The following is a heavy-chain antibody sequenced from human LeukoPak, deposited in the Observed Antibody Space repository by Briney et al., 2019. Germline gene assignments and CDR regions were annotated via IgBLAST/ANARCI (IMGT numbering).Heavy chain of an antibody. D-gene: IGHD3-22*01. CDR1: GFPFSTYW. CDR2: SNSDGSRM. CDR3: ARGYYDSSGYYGPHFDY. J-gene: IGHJ4*02. Sequence: GAPLQISCAAPGFPFSTYWMHWARQAPGEGRVWVSPSNSDGSRMTNAASVKGRFTVSRDNAKNTLYLQMNSLRVEDTALYYCARGYYDSSGYYGPHFDYWGQGTLVTVSS. V-gene: IGHV3-74*03.